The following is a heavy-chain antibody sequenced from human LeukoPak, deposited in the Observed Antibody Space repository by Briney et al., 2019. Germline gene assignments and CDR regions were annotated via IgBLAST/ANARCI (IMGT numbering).Heavy chain of an antibody. Sequence: GGSLRLSCAASGFTFSSYAMSWVRQAPGKGLEWVSAISGSGGSTYYADSVKGRFTISRDNSKNTLYLQMNSLRAEDTAVYYCARIYWQLGYYYMAVWGKGTTVTVSS. J-gene: IGHJ6*03. CDR1: GFTFSSYA. CDR3: ARIYWQLGYYYMAV. V-gene: IGHV3-23*01. CDR2: ISGSGGST. D-gene: IGHD2-15*01.